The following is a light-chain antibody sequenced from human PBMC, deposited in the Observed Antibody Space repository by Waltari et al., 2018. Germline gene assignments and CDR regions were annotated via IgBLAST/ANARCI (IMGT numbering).Light chain of an antibody. CDR1: SSDVGAYNH. CDR2: DVS. CDR3: SSYTSSSTFVV. J-gene: IGLJ2*01. Sequence: QSALTQTASVSGSPGQSITISCTGTSSDVGAYNHVSWYQQNPGKAPKVMISDVSYRPAGSSERFSGSKSGNTASLTISGLQAEDEADYYCSSYTSSSTFVVFGGGTKLTVL. V-gene: IGLV2-14*01.